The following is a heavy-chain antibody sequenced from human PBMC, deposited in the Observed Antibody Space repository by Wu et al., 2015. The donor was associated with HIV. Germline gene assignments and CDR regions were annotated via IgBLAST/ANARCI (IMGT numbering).Heavy chain of an antibody. CDR2: ISISSGHL. CDR3: ARDDSVAGPLDL. Sequence: QVQLVQSGAEVTEPGASVMVSCKASGGSFRSYGVTWVRQAPGQGLEWIGWISISSGHLNFAQNFRARVTLTRDTSISTAYMQLWNLGSDDTAVYYCARDDSVAGPLDLWGQGTLITVSS. V-gene: IGHV1-18*01. D-gene: IGHD6-19*01. J-gene: IGHJ5*02. CDR1: GGSFRSYG.